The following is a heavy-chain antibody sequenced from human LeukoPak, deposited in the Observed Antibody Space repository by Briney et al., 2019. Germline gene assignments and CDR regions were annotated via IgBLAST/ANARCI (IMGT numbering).Heavy chain of an antibody. J-gene: IGHJ4*02. CDR3: ATYYYDSSDFDY. D-gene: IGHD3-22*01. Sequence: ASVKVSCKASGYTFTGYYMHWVRQASGQGLEWMGWINPNSGGTNYAQKFQGRVTMTRDTSISTAYMELSRLGSDDTAVYYCATYYYDSSDFDYWGQGTLVTVSS. CDR2: INPNSGGT. CDR1: GYTFTGYY. V-gene: IGHV1-2*02.